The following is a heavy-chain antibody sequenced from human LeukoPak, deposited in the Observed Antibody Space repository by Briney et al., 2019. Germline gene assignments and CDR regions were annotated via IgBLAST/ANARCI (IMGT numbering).Heavy chain of an antibody. J-gene: IGHJ4*02. CDR2: IHNSGTT. CDR3: ARRYYYNLGSFPFDF. CDR1: GGPFSGYF. V-gene: IGHV4-34*01. D-gene: IGHD3-10*01. Sequence: AETLSLTCAVSGGPFSGYFWSWIRQSPGKGLEWIGEIHNSGTTNYNPSLNSRVTISEDTSKNQFYLNLSSVTAADTAVYYCARRYYYNLGSFPFDFWGQGTLATVSS.